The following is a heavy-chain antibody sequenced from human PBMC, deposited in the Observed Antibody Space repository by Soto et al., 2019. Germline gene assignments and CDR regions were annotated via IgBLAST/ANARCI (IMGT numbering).Heavy chain of an antibody. CDR1: GGSISSYY. D-gene: IGHD3-10*01. CDR2: IYYSGST. Sequence: SETLSLTCTVSGGSISSYYWSWIRQPPGKGLEWIGYIYYSGSTNYNPSLKSRVTISVDTSKNQFSLKLSSVTAADTAVYYCARAPRGNYGYPSYFDYWGQGTLVTSP. J-gene: IGHJ4*02. CDR3: ARAPRGNYGYPSYFDY. V-gene: IGHV4-59*01.